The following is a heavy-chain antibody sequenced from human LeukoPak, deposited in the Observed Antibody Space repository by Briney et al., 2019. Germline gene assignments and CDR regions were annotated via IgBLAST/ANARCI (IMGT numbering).Heavy chain of an antibody. J-gene: IGHJ6*02. V-gene: IGHV1-8*01. CDR1: GYTFTSYG. CDR2: MNPNSGNT. CDR3: ARSITNYYYYGMDV. Sequence: ASVKVSCKASGYTFTSYGINWVRQATGQGLEWMGWMNPNSGNTGYAQKFQGRVTMTRNTSISTAYMELSSLRSEDTAVYYCARSITNYYYYGMDVWGQGTTVTVSS. D-gene: IGHD1-1*01.